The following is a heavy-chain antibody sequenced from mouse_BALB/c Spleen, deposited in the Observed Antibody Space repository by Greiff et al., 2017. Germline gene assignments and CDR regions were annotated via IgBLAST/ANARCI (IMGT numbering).Heavy chain of an antibody. CDR3: ARERDLLWAWFAY. CDR2: ISCYNGAT. V-gene: IGHV1S34*01. D-gene: IGHD2-1*01. CDR1: GYSFTGSY. Sequence: LVKTGASVKISCKASGYSFTGSYMHWVQQSHGKSLEWIGYISCYNGATSYNQKFKGKATFTVDTSSSTAYMQFNSLTSEDSAVYYCARERDLLWAWFAYWGQGTLVTVSA. J-gene: IGHJ3*01.